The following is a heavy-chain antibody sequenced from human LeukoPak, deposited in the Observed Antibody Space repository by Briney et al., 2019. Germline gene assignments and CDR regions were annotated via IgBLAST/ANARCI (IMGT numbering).Heavy chain of an antibody. J-gene: IGHJ4*02. V-gene: IGHV3-21*01. CDR3: ALTEGSVSAVPAARGY. Sequence: GGSLRLSCAASGFTFSSYSMNWDRQAPGKGLEWVSSISSSSSYIYYADSVKGRFTISRDNAKNSLYLQMNSLRAEDTAVYYCALTEGSVSAVPAARGYWGQGTLVTVSS. D-gene: IGHD2-2*01. CDR2: ISSSSSYI. CDR1: GFTFSSYS.